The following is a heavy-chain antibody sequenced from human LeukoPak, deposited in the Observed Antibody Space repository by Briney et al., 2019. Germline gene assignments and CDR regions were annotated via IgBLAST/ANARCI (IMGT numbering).Heavy chain of an antibody. CDR3: ARDYYYDSSGCPSYFDY. V-gene: IGHV3-30-3*01. Sequence: PGGSLRLSCAASGFTFSSYAMHWVRQAPGKGLEWVAVISYDGSNKYYADSVKGRFTISRDNSKNTLYLQMNSLRAEDTAVYYCARDYYYDSSGCPSYFDYWGQGTLVTVSS. CDR1: GFTFSSYA. CDR2: ISYDGSNK. D-gene: IGHD3-22*01. J-gene: IGHJ4*02.